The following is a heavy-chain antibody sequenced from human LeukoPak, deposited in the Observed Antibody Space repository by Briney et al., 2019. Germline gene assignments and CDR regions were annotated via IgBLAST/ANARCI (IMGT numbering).Heavy chain of an antibody. CDR2: IYHSGST. CDR1: GYSISSGYH. Sequence: SETLSLTCTVSGYSISSGYHWGWIRQPPGKGLEWIGSIYHSGSTYYNPSLKSRVTISVDTSKNQFSLKLSSVTAADTAVYYCASLFDDDPRFDPWGQGTLVTVSS. CDR3: ASLFDDDPRFDP. V-gene: IGHV4-38-2*02. J-gene: IGHJ5*02. D-gene: IGHD3-10*02.